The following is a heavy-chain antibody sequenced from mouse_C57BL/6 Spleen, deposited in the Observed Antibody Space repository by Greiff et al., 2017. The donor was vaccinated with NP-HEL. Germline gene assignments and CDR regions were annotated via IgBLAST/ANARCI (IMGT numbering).Heavy chain of an antibody. CDR1: GYSITSGYY. CDR2: ISYDGSN. J-gene: IGHJ4*01. D-gene: IGHD1-1*01. V-gene: IGHV3-6*01. Sequence: EVKLMESGPGLVKPSQSLSLTCSVTGYSITSGYYWNWIRQFPGNKLEWMGYISYDGSNNYNPSLKNRISITRDTSKNQFFLKLNSVTTEDTATYYCAREGLYYYGSSYAMDYWGQGTSVTVSS. CDR3: AREGLYYYGSSYAMDY.